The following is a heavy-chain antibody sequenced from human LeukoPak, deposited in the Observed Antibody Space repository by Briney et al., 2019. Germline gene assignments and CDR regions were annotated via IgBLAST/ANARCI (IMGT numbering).Heavy chain of an antibody. CDR2: ISSSGSTI. D-gene: IGHD3-10*01. Sequence: GGSLRLSCAASGFTFSSYEMNWVRQAPGKGLEWVSYISSSGSTIYYADSVKGRFTISRDNAKNSLYLQMNSLRAEDTAGYYCARDGSGSYYNMSDYWGQGTLVTVSS. J-gene: IGHJ4*02. CDR3: ARDGSGSYYNMSDY. V-gene: IGHV3-48*03. CDR1: GFTFSSYE.